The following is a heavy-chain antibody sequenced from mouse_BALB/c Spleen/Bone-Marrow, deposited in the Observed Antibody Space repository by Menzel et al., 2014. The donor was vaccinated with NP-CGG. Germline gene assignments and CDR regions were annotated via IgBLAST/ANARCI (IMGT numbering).Heavy chain of an antibody. CDR3: ARRGYGSSPFNY. J-gene: IGHJ2*01. Sequence: QVQLQQSGPEPVRPGVSEKISCKGSGYTFTDYAMHWVKQSHAKSLEWIGVISTYSGHTNYNQKFKGTATMTVDKSYSTAYMEHARLTSEDAAIYYYARRGYGSSPFNYWGLGTTRTVSS. D-gene: IGHD1-1*01. V-gene: IGHV1-67*01. CDR1: GYTFTDYA. CDR2: ISTYSGHT.